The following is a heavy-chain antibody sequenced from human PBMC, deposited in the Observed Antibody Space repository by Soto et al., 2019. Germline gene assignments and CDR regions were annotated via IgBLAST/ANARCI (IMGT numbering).Heavy chain of an antibody. CDR2: ISSSGMTI. Sequence: EVHLVESGGGLVQPGGSLRLSCEASGFSFSTYSMNWVRQAPGKGLEWVSYISSSGMTIYYADSVQGRLTISRDNAKNSLYLQMHSLRDEDTAIYFCARMDQVPNNDYNYFYMDVWGTGTTVTVS. V-gene: IGHV3-48*02. CDR3: ARMDQVPNNDYNYFYMDV. D-gene: IGHD4-4*01. CDR1: GFSFSTYS. J-gene: IGHJ6*03.